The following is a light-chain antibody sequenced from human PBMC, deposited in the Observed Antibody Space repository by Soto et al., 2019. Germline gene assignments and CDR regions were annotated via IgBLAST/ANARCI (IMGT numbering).Light chain of an antibody. Sequence: QSVLTQPPSASGSPGQSVTISCTGTSSDVGGYKYVSWYQQHPGKAPKLMIYEVTKRPSGVPDRFSGSKSGNTASLTVSGLQAEDEVDYYCSSYAGSNTDYVFGTGTKLTVL. V-gene: IGLV2-8*01. CDR1: SSDVGGYKY. CDR3: SSYAGSNTDYV. CDR2: EVT. J-gene: IGLJ1*01.